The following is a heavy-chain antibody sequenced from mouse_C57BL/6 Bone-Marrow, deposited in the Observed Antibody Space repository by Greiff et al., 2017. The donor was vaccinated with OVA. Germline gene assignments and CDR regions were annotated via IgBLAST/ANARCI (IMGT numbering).Heavy chain of an antibody. J-gene: IGHJ2*01. Sequence: QVQLPPSGAELVRPGASVTLSCTASGYTFTDYEMHWVKPTPLHGLEWIGAIDPATGGTAYHPKFTGKALLTAAKSSSTAYMARRRRTSEDSDVYYWTRPYYYGSSYGGYYFDYWGQGTTLTVSS. V-gene: IGHV1-15*01. CDR3: TRPYYYGSSYGGYYFDY. CDR2: IDPATGGT. D-gene: IGHD1-1*01. CDR1: GYTFTDYE.